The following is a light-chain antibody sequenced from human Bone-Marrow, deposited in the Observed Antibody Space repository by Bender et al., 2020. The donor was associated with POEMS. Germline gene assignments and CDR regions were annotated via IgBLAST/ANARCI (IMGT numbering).Light chain of an antibody. Sequence: QSVLTQPPSVSGAPGQRVTISCTGTSSDVGGYNYVSWYQQHPGKAPKLMIYDVTHRPSGVSNRFSASKSGNTASLTVSGLQAEDEADYYCCSYAGSSTWVFGGGTKLTVL. J-gene: IGLJ3*02. V-gene: IGLV2-14*03. CDR1: SSDVGGYNY. CDR2: DVT. CDR3: CSYAGSSTWV.